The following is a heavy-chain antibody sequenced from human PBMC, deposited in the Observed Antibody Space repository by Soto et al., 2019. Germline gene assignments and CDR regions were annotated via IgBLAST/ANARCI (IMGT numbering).Heavy chain of an antibody. V-gene: IGHV3-30-3*01. CDR3: AREKSIAARPGHRLAGGMDV. CDR1: GFTFSSYA. CDR2: ISYDGSNK. D-gene: IGHD6-6*01. Sequence: GGSLRLSCAASGFTFSSYAMHWVRQAPGKGLEWVAVISYDGSNKYYAHSVKGRFTISGDNSKNTLYLQMNSLRAEDTAVYYCAREKSIAARPGHRLAGGMDVWGQGTKVTVSS. J-gene: IGHJ6*02.